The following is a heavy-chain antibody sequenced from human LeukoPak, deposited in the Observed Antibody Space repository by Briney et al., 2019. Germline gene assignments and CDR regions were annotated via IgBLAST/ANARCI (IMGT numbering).Heavy chain of an antibody. CDR1: GYMFIGNY. V-gene: IGHV1-2*02. J-gene: IGHJ5*01. CDR2: INPSTGGT. Sequence: ASVKVSCKASGYMFIGNYIHWVRQAPGQGLEWMGWINPSTGGTSSAQSFQDRVTLTRDTSITTAYMELNRLTSDDTAIYYCTRGQGTCWFDYWGQGTLLTVSS. CDR3: TRGQGTCWFDY.